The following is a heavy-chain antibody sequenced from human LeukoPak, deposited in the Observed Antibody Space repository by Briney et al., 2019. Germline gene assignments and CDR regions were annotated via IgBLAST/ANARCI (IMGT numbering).Heavy chain of an antibody. J-gene: IGHJ6*02. D-gene: IGHD3-3*01. CDR1: GGSISSGGYY. CDR2: IYYSGST. CDR3: ARATRVFGVVIMGPNYYYGMDV. Sequence: SETLSLTCTVSGGSISSGGYYWSWIRQHPGKGLEWIGYIYYSGSTYYNPSLKSRVTISVDTSKNQFSLKLSSVTAADTAVYYCARATRVFGVVIMGPNYYYGMDVWGQGTAVTVSS. V-gene: IGHV4-31*03.